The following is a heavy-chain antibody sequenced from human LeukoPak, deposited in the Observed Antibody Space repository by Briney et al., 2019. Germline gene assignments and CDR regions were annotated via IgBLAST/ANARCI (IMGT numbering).Heavy chain of an antibody. CDR3: AGHYYDSSGYDY. Sequence: ASVKVSCKASGYTFTSYGISWVRQAPGQGLEWMGWISAYNGNTNCAQKLQGRVTMTTDISTSTAYMELRSLRSDDTAVYYCAGHYYDSSGYDYWGQGTLVTVSS. J-gene: IGHJ4*02. D-gene: IGHD3-22*01. CDR1: GYTFTSYG. CDR2: ISAYNGNT. V-gene: IGHV1-18*01.